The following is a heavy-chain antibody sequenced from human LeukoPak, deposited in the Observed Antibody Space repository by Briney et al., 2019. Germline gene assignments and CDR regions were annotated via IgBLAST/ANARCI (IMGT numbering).Heavy chain of an antibody. CDR2: IIPILGIA. CDR3: ASSGFPLNAFDI. CDR1: GGTFSSYA. Sequence: ASVKVSCKASGGTFSSYAISWVRQAPGQGLEWMGRIIPILGIANYAQKFQGRVTMTRDSSISTAYMELSRLRSDDTAVYYCASSGFPLNAFDIWGQGTMVTVSS. V-gene: IGHV1-69*04. J-gene: IGHJ3*02. D-gene: IGHD3-22*01.